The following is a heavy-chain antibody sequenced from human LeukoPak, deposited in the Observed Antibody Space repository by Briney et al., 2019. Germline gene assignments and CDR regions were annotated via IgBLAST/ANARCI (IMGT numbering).Heavy chain of an antibody. CDR3: AKVFVRRGIVGATTAAYYFDY. Sequence: PGGSLRLSCAASGFTFSSYAMHWVRQAPGKGLEWVAVISYDGSNKYYADSVKGRFTISRDNSKNTLYLQMNSLRAEDTAVYYCAKVFVRRGIVGATTAAYYFDYWGQGTLVTVSS. CDR2: ISYDGSNK. CDR1: GFTFSSYA. D-gene: IGHD1-26*01. J-gene: IGHJ4*02. V-gene: IGHV3-30*04.